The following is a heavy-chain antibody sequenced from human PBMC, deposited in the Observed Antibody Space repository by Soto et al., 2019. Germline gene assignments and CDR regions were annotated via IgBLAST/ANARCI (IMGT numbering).Heavy chain of an antibody. CDR2: IYYSGST. V-gene: IGHV4-39*01. Sequence: QLQLQESGPGLVKPSETLSLTCTVSGGSISSSSYYWGWIRQPPGKGLEWIGSIYYSGSTYYNPSLKSRVTISVDTSKNQFSLKLSSVTAADTAVYYCARHVDHVDTAMVTYPHTFDPWGQGTLVTVSS. J-gene: IGHJ5*02. CDR3: ARHVDHVDTAMVTYPHTFDP. CDR1: GGSISSSSYY. D-gene: IGHD5-18*01.